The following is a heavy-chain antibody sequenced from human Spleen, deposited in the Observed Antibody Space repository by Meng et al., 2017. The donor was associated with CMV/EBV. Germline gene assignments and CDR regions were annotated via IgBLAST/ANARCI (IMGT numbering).Heavy chain of an antibody. V-gene: IGHV3-20*04. J-gene: IGHJ4*02. Sequence: LSLTCAVSGFTFDDYGMSWVRQVPGKGLEWVCGINWNGGGTAYADSVKGRFTISRDNAKNSVFLQMNSVRADDTALYYCARGDYYHSSTYLSGDYWGQGTQVTVSS. CDR3: ARGDYYHSSTYLSGDY. CDR1: GFTFDDYG. D-gene: IGHD3-22*01. CDR2: INWNGGGT.